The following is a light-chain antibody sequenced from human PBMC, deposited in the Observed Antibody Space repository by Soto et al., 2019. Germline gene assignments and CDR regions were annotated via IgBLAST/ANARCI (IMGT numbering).Light chain of an antibody. J-gene: IGLJ3*02. V-gene: IGLV1-40*01. CDR1: SSNIGAGYD. CDR3: QSYDSSLSGSV. Sequence: QSVLTQPPSVSGAPGQRVTISCTGSSSNIGAGYDVHWYQQLPGTAPKLLIYGNSNRPSGVPDRFSGSKSGTSASLAITGPKAEDEADYYCQSYDSSLSGSVFGGGTKLTLL. CDR2: GNS.